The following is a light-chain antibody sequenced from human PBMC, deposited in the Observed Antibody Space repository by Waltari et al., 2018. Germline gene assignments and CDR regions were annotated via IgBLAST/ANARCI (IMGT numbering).Light chain of an antibody. Sequence: EIVLTQSPAPLSLSPGERATLPCRASQSVSSYLAWYQQKPGQAPRLLIYDASNRATGIPARFSGSGSGTDFTLTISSLEPEDFAVYYCQQRSNWPPFTFGGGTKVEIK. CDR1: QSVSSY. CDR3: QQRSNWPPFT. CDR2: DAS. V-gene: IGKV3-11*01. J-gene: IGKJ4*01.